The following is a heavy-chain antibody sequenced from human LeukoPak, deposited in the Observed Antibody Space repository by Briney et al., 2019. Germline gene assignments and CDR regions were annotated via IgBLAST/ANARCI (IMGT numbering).Heavy chain of an antibody. CDR1: GVTFSSYS. V-gene: IGHV3-23*01. D-gene: IGHD6-19*01. CDR3: ASGYSSGWYGGGTDY. Sequence: GGSLRLSCAAYGVTFSSYSMSWVRQAPGKGLEWVSGTSDRGDYTYYADSVKGRFTVSRDNAKNTLYLQMNSLRAEDTAVYYCASGYSSGWYGGGTDYWGQGTLVTVSS. J-gene: IGHJ4*02. CDR2: TSDRGDYT.